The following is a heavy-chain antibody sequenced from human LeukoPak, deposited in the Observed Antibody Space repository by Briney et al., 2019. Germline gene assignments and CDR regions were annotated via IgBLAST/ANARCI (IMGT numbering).Heavy chain of an antibody. CDR3: ARDEDYYGMDV. V-gene: IGHV3-53*01. J-gene: IGHJ6*02. Sequence: PGGSLRLSCAASGFTVSSNYMSWVRQAPGKGLEWVSVIYSGGSTYYADSVKGRFTISRDNSKNTLYLQMNSLRAEDTAVYYCARDEDYYGMDVWGQGTTVTVSS. CDR2: IYSGGST. CDR1: GFTVSSNY.